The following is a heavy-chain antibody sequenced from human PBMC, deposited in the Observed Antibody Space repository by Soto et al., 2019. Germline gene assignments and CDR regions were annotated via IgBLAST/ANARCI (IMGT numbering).Heavy chain of an antibody. D-gene: IGHD4-4*01. CDR3: ARDVFAPPNYSDP. CDR1: GGSIDSGDYY. V-gene: IGHV4-61*08. Sequence: SETLSLTCTVSGGSIDSGDYYWSWIRQPPGKGLEWIGYVYYSGTTNYNPFLKSRVTLSLDKSKNQFSLKMNSVTAADTDVYYWARDVFAPPNYSDPGGQETLVTVSS. J-gene: IGHJ5*02. CDR2: VYYSGTT.